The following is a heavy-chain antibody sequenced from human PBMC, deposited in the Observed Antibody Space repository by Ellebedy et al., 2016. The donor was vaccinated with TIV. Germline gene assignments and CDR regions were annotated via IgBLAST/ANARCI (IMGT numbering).Heavy chain of an antibody. CDR3: ARSITAFGVAVDY. J-gene: IGHJ4*02. CDR1: GFTVSSNY. D-gene: IGHD3-3*01. CDR2: IYSGGST. V-gene: IGHV3-53*01. Sequence: GESLKISXAASGFTVSSNYMSWVRQAPGKGLEWVSVIYSGGSTYYADSVKGRFTISRDNSKNTLYLQMNSLRAEDTAVYYCARSITAFGVAVDYWGQGTLVTVSS.